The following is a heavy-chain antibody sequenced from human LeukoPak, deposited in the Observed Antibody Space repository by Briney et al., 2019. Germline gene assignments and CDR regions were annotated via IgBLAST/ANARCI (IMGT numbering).Heavy chain of an antibody. CDR3: ARTYDTTRRDY. J-gene: IGHJ4*02. CDR2: IYNSGST. D-gene: IGHD3-22*01. V-gene: IGHV4-61*02. CDR1: GCSLSGDSDY. Sequence: PSETLSLTCTASGCSLSGDSDYWSWIRQPAGKGLEWIGRIYNSGSTNYNTSLKSRVPISVDTSKNQFPLKLSSVTAADTAVYYCARTYDTTRRDYWGQGTLVTVSS.